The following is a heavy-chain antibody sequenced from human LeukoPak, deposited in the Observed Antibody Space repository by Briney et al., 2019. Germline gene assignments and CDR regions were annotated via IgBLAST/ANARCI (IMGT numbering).Heavy chain of an antibody. CDR2: IIPIFGTA. V-gene: IGHV1-69*06. Sequence: SVKVSCKASGGTFSGYAVSWVRQAPGQGLQWMGGIIPIFGTANYAQKFRGRVTITADKSTSTACMELSSLRSEDTAVYYCARGRGGKYCSGGSCYSYDYYYYYMDVWGKGTTVTVSS. J-gene: IGHJ6*03. CDR1: GGTFSGYA. D-gene: IGHD2-15*01. CDR3: ARGRGGKYCSGGSCYSYDYYYYYMDV.